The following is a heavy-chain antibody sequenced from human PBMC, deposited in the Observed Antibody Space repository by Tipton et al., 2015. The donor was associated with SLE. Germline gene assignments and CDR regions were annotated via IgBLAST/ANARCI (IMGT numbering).Heavy chain of an antibody. Sequence: SLRLSCAASGFNFRRNWMHWVRQVPGKGLVWVSRMNSDGSNIFYSDSVKGRFTISRDNSKDTLYLQMNSLRAEDTAVYYCARGGVGGYDYFDYWGQGALVTVSS. CDR3: ARGGVGGYDYFDY. CDR2: MNSDGSNI. D-gene: IGHD5-12*01. CDR1: GFNFRRNW. V-gene: IGHV3-74*01. J-gene: IGHJ4*02.